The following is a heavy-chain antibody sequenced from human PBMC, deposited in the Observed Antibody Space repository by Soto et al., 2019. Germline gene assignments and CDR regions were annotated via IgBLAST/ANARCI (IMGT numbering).Heavy chain of an antibody. V-gene: IGHV4-39*01. J-gene: IGHJ4*02. Sequence: QLQLQESGPGLVKPSETLSLTCTVSGGSISSSSYYWGWIRQPPGKGLEWIGSIYYSGSTYYNPPLKGRVPIPVDTSKNQFSLKLSSVTAADTAVYYCARHSGSSGCLDYWGQGTLVTVSS. CDR3: ARHSGSSGCLDY. CDR1: GGSISSSSYY. CDR2: IYYSGST. D-gene: IGHD6-19*01.